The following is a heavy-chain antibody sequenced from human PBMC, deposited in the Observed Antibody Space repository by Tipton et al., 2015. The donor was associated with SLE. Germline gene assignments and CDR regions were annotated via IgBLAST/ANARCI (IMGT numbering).Heavy chain of an antibody. D-gene: IGHD3-10*01. CDR1: GGSFSGYY. CDR2: INHSGST. V-gene: IGHV4-34*01. J-gene: IGHJ4*02. CDR3: ARGTRGVIYY. Sequence: LRLSCAVYGGSFSGYYWSWIRQPPGKGLEWIGEINHSGSTNYNPSLKSRVTISVDTSKNQFSLKLSSVTAADTAVYYCARGTRGVIYYWGQGTLATVSS.